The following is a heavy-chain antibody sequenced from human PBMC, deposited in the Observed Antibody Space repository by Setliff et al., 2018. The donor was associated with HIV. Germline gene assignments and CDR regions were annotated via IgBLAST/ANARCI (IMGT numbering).Heavy chain of an antibody. CDR2: IIPIFGTA. V-gene: IGHV1-69*13. D-gene: IGHD3-10*01. J-gene: IGHJ6*03. CDR1: GGTFSSYA. Sequence: ASVKVSCKASGGTFSSYAISWVRQAPGQGLERMGGIIPIFGTANYAQKFQGRVTITADESTNTAYMELSSLRSEDTAVYYCAREGVSLWFGELPGSYYMDVWGKGTTVTVSS. CDR3: AREGVSLWFGELPGSYYMDV.